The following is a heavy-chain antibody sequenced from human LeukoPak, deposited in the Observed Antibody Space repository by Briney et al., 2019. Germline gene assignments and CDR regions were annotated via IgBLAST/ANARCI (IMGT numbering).Heavy chain of an antibody. J-gene: IGHJ4*02. Sequence: GGSLRLSCAASGFTFSSYAMSWVRQAPGKGLEWVAFIRYDGSNKYYADSGKGRFTISRDNSKNTLYLQMNSLRAEDTAVYYCAKDQSHYGDLGHWGQGTLVTVSS. CDR2: IRYDGSNK. CDR3: AKDQSHYGDLGH. CDR1: GFTFSSYA. V-gene: IGHV3-30*02. D-gene: IGHD4-17*01.